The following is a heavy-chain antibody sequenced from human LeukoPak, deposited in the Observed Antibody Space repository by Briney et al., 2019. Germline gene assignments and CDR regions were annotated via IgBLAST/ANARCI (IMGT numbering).Heavy chain of an antibody. Sequence: PGGPLRLSCAASGFTVSSNYMSWVRQAPGKGLEWVSVIYSGGSTYYADSVKGRFTISRDNSKNTLYLQMNSLRAEDTAVYYCARINVDTAIYWGQGTLVTVSS. J-gene: IGHJ4*02. D-gene: IGHD5-18*01. CDR2: IYSGGST. V-gene: IGHV3-66*01. CDR3: ARINVDTAIY. CDR1: GFTVSSNY.